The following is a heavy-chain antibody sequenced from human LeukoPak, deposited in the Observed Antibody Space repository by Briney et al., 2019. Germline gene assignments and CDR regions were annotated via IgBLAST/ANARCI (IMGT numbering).Heavy chain of an antibody. D-gene: IGHD3-3*01. J-gene: IGHJ4*02. Sequence: GGSLRLSCAASGFTFSSYGMNWVRQAPGKGLEWVSYISSSGSTIYYADSVKGRFTISRDNAKNSLYLQMNSLRAEDTAVYYCAVSFWSGYYSDYWGQGTLVTVSS. V-gene: IGHV3-48*03. CDR2: ISSSGSTI. CDR3: AVSFWSGYYSDY. CDR1: GFTFSSYG.